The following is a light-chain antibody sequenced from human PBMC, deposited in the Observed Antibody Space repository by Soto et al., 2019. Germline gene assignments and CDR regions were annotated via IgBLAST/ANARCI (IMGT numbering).Light chain of an antibody. V-gene: IGLV2-8*01. J-gene: IGLJ3*02. CDR1: SSDVGGYNY. CDR2: EVT. CDR3: SSFTTNTMGV. Sequence: QSALTQPPSASGSPGQSVTISCTGTSSDVGGYNYVSWYQQHPGKAPRLMIYEVTERPTGVPDRFSGSKSGNTAFLTVSGLQAEDEADYYCSSFTTNTMGVFGGGTKVTVL.